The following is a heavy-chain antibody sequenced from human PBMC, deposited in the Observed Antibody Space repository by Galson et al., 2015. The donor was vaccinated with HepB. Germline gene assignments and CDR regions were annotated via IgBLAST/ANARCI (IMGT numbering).Heavy chain of an antibody. CDR2: ISGSGGST. J-gene: IGHJ4*02. Sequence: SLRLSCAASGFTFSSYAMSWVRQAPGKGLEWVSAISGSGGSTYYADSVKGRFTISRDNSKNTLYLQMNGLRAEDTAVYYCAKHSVRRASGYSYGLLDYWGQGTLVTVSS. V-gene: IGHV3-23*01. D-gene: IGHD5-18*01. CDR3: AKHSVRRASGYSYGLLDY. CDR1: GFTFSSYA.